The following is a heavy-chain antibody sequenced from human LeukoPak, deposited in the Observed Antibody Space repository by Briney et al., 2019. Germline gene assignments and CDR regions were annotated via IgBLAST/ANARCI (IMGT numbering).Heavy chain of an antibody. D-gene: IGHD6-13*01. CDR3: ARVQHPPPPRIAAAADAFDI. J-gene: IGHJ3*02. CDR2: INTSTGNP. CDR1: GYTFTSYA. Sequence: ASVKVSCKASGYTFTSYAMNWVRQAPGQGLEWMGWINTSTGNPTYAQGFTGRFVFSLDTSVSTAYLQISSLKAEDTAVYYCARVQHPPPPRIAAAADAFDIWGQGTMVTVSS. V-gene: IGHV7-4-1*02.